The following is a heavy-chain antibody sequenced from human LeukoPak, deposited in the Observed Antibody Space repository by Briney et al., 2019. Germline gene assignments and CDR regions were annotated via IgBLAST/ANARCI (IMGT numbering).Heavy chain of an antibody. J-gene: IGHJ4*02. D-gene: IGHD2-15*01. CDR2: INPNTGAT. V-gene: IGHV1-2*02. Sequence: ASVKVSGKASRYTFTDYYMHWVRQAPAQGLEWMGWINPNTGATNYAQNLQGRVTMTRDTSIGTAYMELIRLTYDDTAVYFCARSLEYCNGGNCYLVYWGQGTLVTVSS. CDR3: ARSLEYCNGGNCYLVY. CDR1: RYTFTDYY.